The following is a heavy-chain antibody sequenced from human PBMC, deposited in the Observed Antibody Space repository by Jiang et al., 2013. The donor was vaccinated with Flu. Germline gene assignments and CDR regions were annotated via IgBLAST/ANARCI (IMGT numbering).Heavy chain of an antibody. D-gene: IGHD6-13*01. V-gene: IGHV4-39*07. CDR3: ARYSSSWYGYFDY. CDR1: GGSISSSSYY. Sequence: LLKPSETLSLTCTVSGGSISSSSYYWGWIRQPPGKGLEWIGSIYYSGSTYYNPSLKSRVTISVDTSKNQFSLKLSSVTAADTAVYYCARYSSSWYGYFDYVGPGNPGHRLL. CDR2: IYYSGST. J-gene: IGHJ4*02.